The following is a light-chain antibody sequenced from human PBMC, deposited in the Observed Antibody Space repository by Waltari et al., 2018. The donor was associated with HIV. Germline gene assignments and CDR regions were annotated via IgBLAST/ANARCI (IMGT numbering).Light chain of an antibody. Sequence: QSALTQPASVSGSPGQSITISCAGTTSDIGIFESVSWYQQHPGRAPQLMIFGVYSRPSGVSSRFSGSKSGNTASLTISGLQAEDEANYYCCSYTGIHTLIFGGGTKLTVL. CDR3: CSYTGIHTLI. CDR2: GVY. CDR1: TSDIGIFES. V-gene: IGLV2-14*03. J-gene: IGLJ2*01.